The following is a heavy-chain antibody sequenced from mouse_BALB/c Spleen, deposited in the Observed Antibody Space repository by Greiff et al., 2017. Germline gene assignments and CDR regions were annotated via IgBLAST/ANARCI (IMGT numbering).Heavy chain of an antibody. CDR3: ARTGSFDY. CDR2: INPGSGGT. Sequence: VQLHQSGAELVRPGTSVKVSCKASGYAFTNYLIEWVKQRPGQGLEWIGVINPGSGGTNYNEKFKGKATLTADKSSSTAYMQLSSLTSDDSAVYFCARTGSFDYWGQGTTLTVSS. J-gene: IGHJ2*01. CDR1: GYAFTNYL. D-gene: IGHD4-1*01. V-gene: IGHV1-54*01.